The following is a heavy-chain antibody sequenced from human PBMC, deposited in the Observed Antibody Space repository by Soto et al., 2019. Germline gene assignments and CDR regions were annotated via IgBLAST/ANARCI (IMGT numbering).Heavy chain of an antibody. CDR1: GGTFSSYA. V-gene: IGHV1-69*12. Sequence: QVQLVQSGAEVKKPGSSVKVSCKASGGTFSSYAISWVRQAPGQGLEWMGGIIPIFGTANYAQKFQGSVTITAEESTSTAYMELSSLRSEATAVYYCARSITGTVSYYYGMDVWGQGTTVTVSS. CDR3: ARSITGTVSYYYGMDV. CDR2: IIPIFGTA. J-gene: IGHJ6*02. D-gene: IGHD1-20*01.